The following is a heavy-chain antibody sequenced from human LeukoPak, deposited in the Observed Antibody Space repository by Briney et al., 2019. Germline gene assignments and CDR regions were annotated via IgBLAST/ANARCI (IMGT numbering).Heavy chain of an antibody. Sequence: GGSLRLSCAASGFTFSRYWMSWVRQAPGKGLEWVANIKPDGSEKYYVDSVKGRFTISRDNAKNSLYLQMNSLRAEDTAVYYCARGSRSSSWYRLDYWGQGTLVTVSS. J-gene: IGHJ4*02. D-gene: IGHD6-13*01. CDR1: GFTFSRYW. V-gene: IGHV3-7*05. CDR3: ARGSRSSSWYRLDY. CDR2: IKPDGSEK.